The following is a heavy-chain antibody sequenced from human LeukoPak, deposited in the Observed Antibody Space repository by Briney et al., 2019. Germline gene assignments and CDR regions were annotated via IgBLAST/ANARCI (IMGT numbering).Heavy chain of an antibody. D-gene: IGHD3-22*01. CDR1: GYTFTSYY. CDR3: ARERSSGYNDAFDI. CDR2: INPTGGST. Sequence: ASVKVSCKAFGYTFTSYYMHWVRQAPGQGLEWMGVINPTGGSTGYAQKFQGRVTMTRDMSTSTVYMELSSLRSEDTAVYYCARERSSGYNDAFDIWGQGTMVTVSS. V-gene: IGHV1-46*01. J-gene: IGHJ3*02.